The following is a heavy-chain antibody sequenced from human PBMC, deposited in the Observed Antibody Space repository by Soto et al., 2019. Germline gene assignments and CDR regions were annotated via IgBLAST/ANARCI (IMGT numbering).Heavy chain of an antibody. CDR2: ISSSSSYI. J-gene: IGHJ4*02. CDR3: ARVTATGDYIVDY. CDR1: GFTFSSYS. V-gene: IGHV3-21*01. Sequence: EVQLVESGGGLVKPGGSLRLSCAASGFTFSSYSMNWVRHAPGKGLEWVSSISSSSSYIYYADSVKGRFTISRDNAKNSLYLQMNSLRAEDTAVYYCARVTATGDYIVDYWGQGTLVTVSS. D-gene: IGHD4-17*01.